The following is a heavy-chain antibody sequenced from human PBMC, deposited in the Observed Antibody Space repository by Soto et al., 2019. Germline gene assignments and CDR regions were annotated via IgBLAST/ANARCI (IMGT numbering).Heavy chain of an antibody. Sequence: SGPTLVNPTQTLTLTCTFSGFSLSTSGMCVSWIRQPPGKALEWLALIDWDDVKYYSTSLKTRLTISKGTSKNQVVLTMTNMDPVDTATYYCARTHRRMYYYGMDVWGQGTTVTVSS. J-gene: IGHJ6*02. CDR1: GFSLSTSGMC. CDR3: ARTHRRMYYYGMDV. V-gene: IGHV2-70*01. CDR2: IDWDDVK.